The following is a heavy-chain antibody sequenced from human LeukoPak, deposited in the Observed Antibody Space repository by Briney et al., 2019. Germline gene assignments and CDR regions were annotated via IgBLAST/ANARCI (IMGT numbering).Heavy chain of an antibody. CDR2: INPNSGGT. V-gene: IGHV1-2*02. CDR1: GYTITGYY. CDR3: ARTYYYDSSGHLPS. Sequence: ASVKVSCKASGYTITGYYMHWVRQAPGQGLEWMGWINPNSGGTNYAQKFQGRVTMTRDTSISTAYMELSRLRSDDTAVYYCARTYYYDSSGHLPSWGQGTTVTVSS. D-gene: IGHD3-22*01. J-gene: IGHJ6*02.